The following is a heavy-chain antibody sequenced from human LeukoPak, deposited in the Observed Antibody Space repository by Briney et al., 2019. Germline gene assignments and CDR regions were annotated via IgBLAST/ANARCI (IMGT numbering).Heavy chain of an antibody. V-gene: IGHV4-39*07. D-gene: IGHD2-15*01. CDR3: ARATQLHDAFDI. CDR1: GGSISSSSSY. J-gene: IGHJ3*02. CDR2: IYHSGST. Sequence: SETLSLTCSVSGGSISSSSSYWGWIRQPPGKGLEWIGSIYHSGSTYYNPSLKSRVTMSLDTSMNQFSLRLSSVTAAEKAVYYCARATQLHDAFDIWGQGTMVTVSS.